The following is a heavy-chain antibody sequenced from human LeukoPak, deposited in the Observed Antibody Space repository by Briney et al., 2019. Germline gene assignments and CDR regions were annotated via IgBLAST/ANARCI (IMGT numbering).Heavy chain of an antibody. V-gene: IGHV3-11*04. CDR3: ARGSRWLQLGPFDY. J-gene: IGHJ4*02. D-gene: IGHD5-24*01. Sequence: GGSLRLSCAASGFTLSDYYMTWIRQAPGKGLEWVSYISGVASDIYYGDSVKGRFTISRDNSRTTVYLQMNSLRAEDTAVYYCARGSRWLQLGPFDYWGQGTLVTVSS. CDR2: ISGVASDI. CDR1: GFTLSDYY.